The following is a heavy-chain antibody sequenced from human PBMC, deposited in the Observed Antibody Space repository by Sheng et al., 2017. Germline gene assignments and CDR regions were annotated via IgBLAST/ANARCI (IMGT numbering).Heavy chain of an antibody. CDR1: GYSISSGYY. V-gene: IGHV4-38-2*01. J-gene: IGHJ4*02. CDR2: IYHSGST. Sequence: QVQLQESGPGLVKPSETLSLTCAVSGYSISSGYYWGWIRQPPGKGLEWIGSIYHSGSTYYNPSLKSRVTISVDTSKNQFSLKLSSVTAADTAVYYCASGSYDFDYWGQGTLVTVSS. D-gene: IGHD1-26*01. CDR3: ASGSYDFDY.